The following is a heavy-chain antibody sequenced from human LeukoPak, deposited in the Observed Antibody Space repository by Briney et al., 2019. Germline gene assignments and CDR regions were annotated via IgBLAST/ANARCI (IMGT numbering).Heavy chain of an antibody. J-gene: IGHJ3*02. V-gene: IGHV4-59*08. CDR3: ARHLKSWGMGTISAGYAFDI. Sequence: SETLSLTCTVSGGSISSYYWSWIRQPPGKGLEWIGYIYYSGSTNYNPSLKSRVTISVDTSKNQFSLKLSSVTAADTAVYYCARHLKSWGMGTISAGYAFDIWGQGTMVTVSS. CDR2: IYYSGST. CDR1: GGSISSYY. D-gene: IGHD5-24*01.